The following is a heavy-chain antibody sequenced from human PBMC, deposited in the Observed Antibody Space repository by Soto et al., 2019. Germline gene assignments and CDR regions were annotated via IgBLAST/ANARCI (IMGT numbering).Heavy chain of an antibody. V-gene: IGHV4-59*08. J-gene: IGHJ4*02. CDR1: GGSISSYY. Sequence: QVQLQESGPGLVKPSETLSLTCTVSGGSISSYYWSWIRQPPGKGLEWIGYIYYSGSTNYNPSLKSRVTISVDTSKNQFSLKLSSWTAADTAVYYCARRYGDYFDYWGQGTLVTVSS. D-gene: IGHD4-17*01. CDR3: ARRYGDYFDY. CDR2: IYYSGST.